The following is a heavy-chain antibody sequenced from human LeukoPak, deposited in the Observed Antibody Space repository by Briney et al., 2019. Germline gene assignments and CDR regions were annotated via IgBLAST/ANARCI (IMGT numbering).Heavy chain of an antibody. J-gene: IGHJ4*02. CDR1: GFNFNRHV. Sequence: GGSLRLSCVASGFNFNRHVMSWVRQAPEKGLQWVSAISGDGENTYYTDSVKGRFTISRDNSKNMLFLQMNSLRGEDTAVYYCARLVAHSSPSDYWGQGNLVTVSS. CDR2: ISGDGENT. CDR3: ARLVAHSSPSDY. V-gene: IGHV3-23*01. D-gene: IGHD6-19*01.